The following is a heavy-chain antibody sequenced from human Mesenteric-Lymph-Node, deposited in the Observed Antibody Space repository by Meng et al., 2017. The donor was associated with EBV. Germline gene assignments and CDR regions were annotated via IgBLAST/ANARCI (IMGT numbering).Heavy chain of an antibody. CDR3: AGVGSTISTDWFDT. J-gene: IGHJ5*02. CDR2: TYYRSKWYN. V-gene: IGHV6-1*01. D-gene: IGHD3-9*01. CDR1: GDSVSNINGG. Sequence: QGQLQQSGPGPVKPSQTLSLTCAISGDSVSNINGGWNWIRQSPSRGLEWLGRTYYRSKWYNDYAVSVKGRITINPDTTKNQVSLQLNSVTPEDTAVYYCAGVGSTISTDWFDTWGQGTLVTVSS.